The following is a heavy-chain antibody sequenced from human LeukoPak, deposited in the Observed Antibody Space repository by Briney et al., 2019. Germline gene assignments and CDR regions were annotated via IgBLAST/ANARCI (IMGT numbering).Heavy chain of an antibody. Sequence: TGTLSLTCSVCGYSIINGYFWGWIRQTPGKGLEWIGNIYWSGRINYNRSLNNGLTISVDAYYNQCSLQLTAVTAADTAVYYCARHHEDDLLAAFDIWGQGTMVTVSS. D-gene: IGHD3-9*01. CDR2: IYWSGRI. J-gene: IGHJ3*02. V-gene: IGHV4-38-2*02. CDR1: GYSIINGYF. CDR3: ARHHEDDLLAAFDI.